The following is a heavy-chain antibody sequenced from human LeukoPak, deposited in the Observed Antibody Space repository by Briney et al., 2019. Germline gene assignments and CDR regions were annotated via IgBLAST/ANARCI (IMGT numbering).Heavy chain of an antibody. V-gene: IGHV4-38-2*01. D-gene: IGHD1-26*01. J-gene: IGHJ4*02. CDR2: IYHSGST. CDR3: ARLLSDPDY. Sequence: PSETLSLTCAVSGYSISSGYYWGWIRQPPGKGLEWIGSIYHSGSTYYNPSLKSRVTISVDTSKNQFSLKLSSVTAADTAVYYCARLLSDPDYWGQGSLVTVSS. CDR1: GYSISSGYY.